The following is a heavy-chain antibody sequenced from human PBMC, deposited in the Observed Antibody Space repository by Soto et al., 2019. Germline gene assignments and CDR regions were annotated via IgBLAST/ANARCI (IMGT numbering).Heavy chain of an antibody. V-gene: IGHV1-69*13. D-gene: IGHD5-12*01. CDR2: IIPIFGTA. CDR1: GGAFSSYA. J-gene: IGHJ4*02. CDR3: ARASEMATIFGY. Sequence: SVKVSCKASGGAFSSYAISWVRQAPGQGLEWMGGIIPIFGTANYAQKFQGRVTITADESTSTAYMELSSLRSEDTAVYYCARASEMATIFGYWGQGTLVTVSS.